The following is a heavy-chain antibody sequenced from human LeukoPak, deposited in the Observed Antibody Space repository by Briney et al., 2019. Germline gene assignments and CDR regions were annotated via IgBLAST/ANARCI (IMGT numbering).Heavy chain of an antibody. CDR3: ARAAEIVATIIANWFDP. V-gene: IGHV1-18*01. J-gene: IGHJ5*02. CDR1: GYTFTSYG. CDR2: ISAYNGNT. D-gene: IGHD5-12*01. Sequence: ASVKVSCKASGYTFTSYGISWVRQAPGQGLEWMGWISAYNGNTNYAQKLQGRVTMTTDTSTSTAYMELRSLRAEDTAVYYCARAAEIVATIIANWFDPWGQGTLVTVSS.